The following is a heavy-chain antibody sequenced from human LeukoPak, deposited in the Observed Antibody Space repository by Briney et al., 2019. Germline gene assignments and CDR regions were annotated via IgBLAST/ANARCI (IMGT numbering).Heavy chain of an antibody. CDR1: GFTFNNAW. CDR3: NTYVPRVDY. V-gene: IGHV3-15*01. D-gene: IGHD3-10*02. CDR2: IKSKTDGGTT. Sequence: GGSLRLSCAASGFTFNNAWLTCVRQAPGKGLEWVGRIKSKTDGGTTDYAAPVKGRFTISRDDSKNTLYLQMNSLKTEDTAVYYCNTYVPRVDYWGQGTLVTVSS. J-gene: IGHJ4*02.